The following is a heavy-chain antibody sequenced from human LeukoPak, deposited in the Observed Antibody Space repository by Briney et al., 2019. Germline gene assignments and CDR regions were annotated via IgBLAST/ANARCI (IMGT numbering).Heavy chain of an antibody. J-gene: IGHJ4*02. CDR2: IYTSGST. CDR1: GGSISSYY. Sequence: SETLSLTCTASGGSISSYYWSWIRQPAGKGLEWIGRIYTSGSTNYNPSLKSRVTMSVGTSKNQFSLKLSSVPAADTAVYYCARVWSGGSFDYWGQGTLVSVSS. CDR3: ARVWSGGSFDY. D-gene: IGHD3-10*01. V-gene: IGHV4-4*07.